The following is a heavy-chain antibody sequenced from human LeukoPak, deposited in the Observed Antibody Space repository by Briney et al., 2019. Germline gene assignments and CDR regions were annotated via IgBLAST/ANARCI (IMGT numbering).Heavy chain of an antibody. CDR2: TDTSGRYV. V-gene: IGHV3-21*01. D-gene: IGHD4-23*01. CDR3: VLGHYGGLFDN. J-gene: IGHJ4*02. Sequence: GGSLRLSCAASGFTFSNYGMNWVPQAPGKGLEWFSFTDTSGRYVHYGDSVKGRFTISRDDAKNPLSLQMNRLRDEDTAVYYCVLGHYGGLFDNWGQGALVTVSS. CDR1: GFTFSNYG.